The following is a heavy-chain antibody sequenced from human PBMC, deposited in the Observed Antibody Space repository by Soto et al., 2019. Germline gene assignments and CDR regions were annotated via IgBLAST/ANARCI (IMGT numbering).Heavy chain of an antibody. V-gene: IGHV3-33*01. J-gene: IGHJ4*02. CDR2: IWYDGSNK. Sequence: PGGSLRLSCAASGFTYSSYGMHWVRQAPGKGLEWVAVIWYDGSNKYYADSVKGRFTISRDNSKNTLYLQMNSLRAEDTAVYYCARDPYYYDSRGYYPYWGQGTLVTVSS. CDR1: GFTYSSYG. D-gene: IGHD3-22*01. CDR3: ARDPYYYDSRGYYPY.